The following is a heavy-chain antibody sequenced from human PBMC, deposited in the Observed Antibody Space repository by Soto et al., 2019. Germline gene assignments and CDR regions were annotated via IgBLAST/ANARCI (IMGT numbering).Heavy chain of an antibody. J-gene: IGHJ4*02. D-gene: IGHD3-10*01. V-gene: IGHV4-59*01. CDR2: IYYSGST. Sequence: QVQLQESGPGLVKPSETLSLTCTVSGGSISSYYWSWIRQPPGKGLEWIGYIYYSGSTNYNPSLKGRVTISVDTSKNQFSLKLSSVTAADTAVYYCARVRGGRNFDYWGQGTLVTVSS. CDR1: GGSISSYY. CDR3: ARVRGGRNFDY.